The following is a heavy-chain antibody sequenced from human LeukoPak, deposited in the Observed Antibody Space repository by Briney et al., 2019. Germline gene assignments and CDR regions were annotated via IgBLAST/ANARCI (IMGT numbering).Heavy chain of an antibody. CDR3: VRERTNYYDSSGYY. CDR2: IKQDGSEK. D-gene: IGHD3-22*01. Sequence: GGSLRLSCAASGFTFSSYAMSWVRQAPGKGLEWVANIKQDGSEKYYVDSVKGRFTISRDNAKNSLYLEMNSLRAEDTAVYYCVRERTNYYDSSGYYWGQGTLVTVSS. V-gene: IGHV3-7*05. J-gene: IGHJ4*02. CDR1: GFTFSSYA.